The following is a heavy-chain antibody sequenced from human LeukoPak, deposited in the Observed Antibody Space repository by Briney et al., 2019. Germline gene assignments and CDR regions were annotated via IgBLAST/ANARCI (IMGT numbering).Heavy chain of an antibody. J-gene: IGHJ3*02. V-gene: IGHV4-34*01. D-gene: IGHD6-13*01. CDR3: AIQQPGISVPGTIYAFDI. CDR1: GESFSGYY. CDR2: INHSGTT. Sequence: PSEALSLTCAVYGESFSGYYWSWIRQPPGKGLEWIGEINHSGTTNYNPSLKSRVSISLDTSKNQFSLKLTSVTAADTAVYYCAIQQPGISVPGTIYAFDIWGQGTMVTVSS.